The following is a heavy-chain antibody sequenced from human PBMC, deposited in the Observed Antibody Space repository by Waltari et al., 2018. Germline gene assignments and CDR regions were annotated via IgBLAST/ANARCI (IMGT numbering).Heavy chain of an antibody. D-gene: IGHD6-19*01. CDR2: IRHTGDT. J-gene: IGHJ4*03. V-gene: IGHV4-59*08. CDR1: GVSVSGYF. CDR3: ALWESGWRAFRF. Sequence: QVQLQESGPGLVKSSETLSLTCTVSGVSVSGYFWIWIRQAPGKGPEWIGYIRHTGDTKQNPSRKRRVTMSVDTSRNDVSLRLSSVTAADTAVYYCALWESGWRAFRFWGQGTLGTVSS.